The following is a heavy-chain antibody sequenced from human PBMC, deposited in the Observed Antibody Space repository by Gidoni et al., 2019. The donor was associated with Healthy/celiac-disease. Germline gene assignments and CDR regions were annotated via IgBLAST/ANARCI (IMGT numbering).Heavy chain of an antibody. D-gene: IGHD1-7*01. CDR1: GDPLSSGSYY. CDR2: INTSGST. CDR3: ARGETGTSPFDY. J-gene: IGHJ4*02. Sequence: QVQLQYSGPCLVKPAQTLSLTFTDSGDPLSSGSYYCSWIRQPAGKGLEWIGRINTSGSTNYSPSLKSRVTMSVDTSKKQFSLKVGSVTAADTAVYYCARGETGTSPFDYWGQGTLVTVSS. V-gene: IGHV4-61*02.